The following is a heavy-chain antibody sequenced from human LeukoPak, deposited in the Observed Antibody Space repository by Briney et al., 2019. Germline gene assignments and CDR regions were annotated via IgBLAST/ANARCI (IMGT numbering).Heavy chain of an antibody. CDR3: ARDHRPQHYGSGSYYYYGLDV. V-gene: IGHV3-21*01. D-gene: IGHD3-10*01. J-gene: IGHJ6*02. CDR2: ISSSSSSYI. CDR1: GFTFSSYG. Sequence: GRSLRLSCAASGFTFSSYGMHWVRQAPGKGLEWVSSISSSSSSYIYYADSVKGRFTISRDNAKNSLYLQLNSLRAVDTAVYFCARDHRPQHYGSGSYYYYGLDVWGQGTTVTVSS.